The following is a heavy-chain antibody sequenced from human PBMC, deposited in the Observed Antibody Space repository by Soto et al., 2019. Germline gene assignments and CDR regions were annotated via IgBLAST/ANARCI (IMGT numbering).Heavy chain of an antibody. Sequence: GGSLRLSCAASGFTFSSYAMSWVRQAPGKGLEWVSAISGSGGITYYADSVKGRFTISRDNSKNTLYLQMNSLRAEDTAVYYCVVGYGSGSYYNFDYWGQGTLVTVSS. CDR2: ISGSGGIT. V-gene: IGHV3-23*01. CDR3: VVGYGSGSYYNFDY. CDR1: GFTFSSYA. D-gene: IGHD3-10*01. J-gene: IGHJ4*02.